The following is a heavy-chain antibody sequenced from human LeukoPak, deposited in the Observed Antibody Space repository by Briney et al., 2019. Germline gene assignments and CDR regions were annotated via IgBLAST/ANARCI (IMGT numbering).Heavy chain of an antibody. CDR3: ARVWGLRYFDWLLYPSEYNWFDP. CDR1: GGTFSSYA. J-gene: IGHJ5*02. D-gene: IGHD3-9*01. V-gene: IGHV1-69*13. CDR2: IIPIFGTA. Sequence: SVKVSCKASGGTFSSYAISWVRQAPGQGLEWMGGIIPIFGTANYAQKFQGRVTITADESTSTAYMELSSLRSEDTAVYYCARVWGLRYFDWLLYPSEYNWFDPWGQGTLVTVSS.